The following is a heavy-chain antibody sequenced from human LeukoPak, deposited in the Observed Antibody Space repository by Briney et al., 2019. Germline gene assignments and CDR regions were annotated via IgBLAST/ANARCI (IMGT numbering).Heavy chain of an antibody. D-gene: IGHD3/OR15-3a*01. V-gene: IGHV3-53*01. CDR3: ARDDGFSCYSY. CDR1: GFTVSSNY. J-gene: IGHJ4*02. Sequence: GGSLRLSCAASGFTVSSNYMSWVRHAPGKGLEWVSAIYSGGNTYYTDSVKGRFIISRDNAKNSLFLQMNSLIAEDTAVYYCARDDGFSCYSYWGQGTLVTVSS. CDR2: IYSGGNT.